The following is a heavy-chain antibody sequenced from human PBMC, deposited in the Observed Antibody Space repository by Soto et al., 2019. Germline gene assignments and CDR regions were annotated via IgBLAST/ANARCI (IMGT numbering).Heavy chain of an antibody. V-gene: IGHV1-69*08. CDR3: ERDSGRSDVVPAAISAMDV. CDR2: ISPMFGIA. CDR1: GGTFNRYT. Sequence: QVQLVQSGAEVKKPGSSVKVSCKGSGGTFNRYTITWVRQAPGQGLEWMGRISPMFGIASYAQNFQGRVTITEEKHTCTVYKELRSQRSEDTAVYYRERDSGRSDVVPAAISAMDVWGQGTTVTVSS. J-gene: IGHJ6*01. D-gene: IGHD2-2*01.